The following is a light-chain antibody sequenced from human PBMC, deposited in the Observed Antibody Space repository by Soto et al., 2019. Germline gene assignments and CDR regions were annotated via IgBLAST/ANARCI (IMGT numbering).Light chain of an antibody. CDR1: QSVSGY. J-gene: IGKJ4*01. CDR3: QQRTNWSSVT. CDR2: DGS. Sequence: EIVLTQSPATLSLSPGERATLSCRASQSVSGYLAWYQQKPGQAPRLLIYDGSHRAAGIPSRFSGSGSGTDVTLTISSLEPEDFSVYYCQQRTNWSSVTFGGGTKVEIK. V-gene: IGKV3-11*01.